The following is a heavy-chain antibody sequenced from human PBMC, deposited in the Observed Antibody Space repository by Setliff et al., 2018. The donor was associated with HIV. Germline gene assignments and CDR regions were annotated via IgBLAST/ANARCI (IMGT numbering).Heavy chain of an antibody. CDR3: ASMIRGINSPIDF. CDR1: SGSISASNYY. Sequence: NPSETLSLTCTVSSGSISASNYYWGWLRQPPGKGLEWIGVVYYSGNTYYNPSLTSRVAISVDTSNNQFSLRLSSVTAADTAIYYCASMIRGINSPIDFWGQGTLVTVSS. CDR2: VYYSGNT. D-gene: IGHD3-10*01. J-gene: IGHJ4*02. V-gene: IGHV4-39*01.